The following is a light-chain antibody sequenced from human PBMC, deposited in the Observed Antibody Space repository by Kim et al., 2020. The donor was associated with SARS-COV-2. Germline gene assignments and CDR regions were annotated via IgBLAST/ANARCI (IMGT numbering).Light chain of an antibody. CDR2: GAS. CDR3: QQYNNWLGT. V-gene: IGKV3-15*01. J-gene: IGKJ1*01. Sequence: VAPGGRAARAGRASQRVSRNVAGYQQKPGQGPRVLLYGASTRATGSPARFSGSGSGTEFTLSSSRLQSEDCAVDYWQQYNNWLGTFGKGTKVDIK. CDR1: QRVSRN.